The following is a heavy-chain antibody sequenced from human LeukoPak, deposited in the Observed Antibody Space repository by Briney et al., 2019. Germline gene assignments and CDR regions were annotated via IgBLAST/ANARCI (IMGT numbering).Heavy chain of an antibody. J-gene: IGHJ4*02. CDR3: ARYEFLSESPHVDY. CDR2: IYTSGST. D-gene: IGHD3-10*01. V-gene: IGHV4-61*02. Sequence: PSETLSLTCTVSGGSISSGSYYWSWIRQPAGKGLEWIGRIYTSGSTNYNPSLKSRVTISVDTSKNQFSLKLSSVTAADTAVYYCARYEFLSESPHVDYWGQGTLVTVSS. CDR1: GGSISSGSYY.